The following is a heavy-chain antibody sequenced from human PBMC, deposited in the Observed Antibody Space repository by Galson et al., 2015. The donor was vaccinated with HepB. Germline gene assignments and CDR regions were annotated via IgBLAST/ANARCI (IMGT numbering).Heavy chain of an antibody. D-gene: IGHD3-9*01. CDR1: GFTFSNAW. CDR2: IKSKTDGGTT. V-gene: IGHV3-15*01. CDR3: TTERTVAYDILTGLNWFDP. Sequence: SLRLSCAASGFTFSNAWMSWVRQAPGKGLEWVGRIKSKTDGGTTDYAAPVKGRFTISRDDSKNTLYLQMNSLKTEDTAVYYCTTERTVAYDILTGLNWFDPWGQGTLVTVSS. J-gene: IGHJ5*02.